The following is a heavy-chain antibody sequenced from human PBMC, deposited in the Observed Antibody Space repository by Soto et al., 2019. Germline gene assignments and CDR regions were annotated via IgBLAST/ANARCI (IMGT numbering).Heavy chain of an antibody. Sequence: GGSLRLSCAASGFTFSSYAMSWVRQAPGKGLEWVSAISGSGGSTYYADSVKGRFTISRDNSKNTLYLQMNSLRAEDTAVYYCAKGPQYDFWSGYYRGGYFDYWGQGTLVTVSS. D-gene: IGHD3-3*01. J-gene: IGHJ4*02. CDR3: AKGPQYDFWSGYYRGGYFDY. V-gene: IGHV3-23*01. CDR1: GFTFSSYA. CDR2: ISGSGGST.